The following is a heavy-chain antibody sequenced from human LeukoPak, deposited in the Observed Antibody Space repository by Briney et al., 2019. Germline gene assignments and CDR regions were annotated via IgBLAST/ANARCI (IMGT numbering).Heavy chain of an antibody. D-gene: IGHD3-16*01. Sequence: PGGSLRLSCAASGFTFSSYSVYWVRQAPGKGLEWVSIISRDSRTIIYTDSVKGRFAISRDNAKNSLYLQMDSLRAEDTAVYFCAASPPGGPIDYWGQGALVSVSS. CDR2: ISRDSRTI. CDR3: AASPPGGPIDY. V-gene: IGHV3-21*01. J-gene: IGHJ4*02. CDR1: GFTFSSYS.